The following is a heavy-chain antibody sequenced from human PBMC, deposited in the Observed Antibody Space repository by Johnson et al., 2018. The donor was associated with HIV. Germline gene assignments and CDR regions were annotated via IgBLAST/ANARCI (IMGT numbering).Heavy chain of an antibody. J-gene: IGHJ3*02. CDR2: TAHDESIT. D-gene: IGHD2-2*01. CDR1: GFTFANYG. Sequence: QEQLVESGGGVVQPGESLRLSCAASGFTFANYGMHWVRQAPGKGLEWVAFTAHDESITHYADSVKGRFTISRDNSKNTLYLQMNSLRAEDTAVYYCARGYCSSTSCAPKEGNAFDIWGQGTMVTVSS. V-gene: IGHV3-30*19. CDR3: ARGYCSSTSCAPKEGNAFDI.